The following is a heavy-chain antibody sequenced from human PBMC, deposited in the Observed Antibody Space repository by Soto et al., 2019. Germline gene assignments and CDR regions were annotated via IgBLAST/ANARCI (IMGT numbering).Heavy chain of an antibody. V-gene: IGHV4-31*03. CDR2: IYYSGST. CDR3: ARGWLVGFGWFDP. CDR1: GGSISSGGYY. Sequence: SETLSLTCTVSGGSISSGGYYWSWIRQHPGKGLEWIGHIYYSGSTYYNPSLKSRVTISVDTSKNQFSLKLSSVTAADTAVYYCARGWLVGFGWFDPWGQGTLVTVSS. D-gene: IGHD6-19*01. J-gene: IGHJ5*02.